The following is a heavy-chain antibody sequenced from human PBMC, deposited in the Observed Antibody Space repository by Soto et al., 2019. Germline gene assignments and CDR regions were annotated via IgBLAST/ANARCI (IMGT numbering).Heavy chain of an antibody. V-gene: IGHV3-23*01. Sequence: EVQLLESGGGLVQPGGSLRLSCAASGFTFNSYAMSWVRQAPGKGLEWVSSISGSGGSTNYADSVKGRFTISRDNSKNTLYLQMNSLRAEDTALYYCAKYTSSSWSLFDYWGQGTLVTVSS. D-gene: IGHD6-13*01. CDR3: AKYTSSSWSLFDY. CDR2: ISGSGGST. J-gene: IGHJ4*02. CDR1: GFTFNSYA.